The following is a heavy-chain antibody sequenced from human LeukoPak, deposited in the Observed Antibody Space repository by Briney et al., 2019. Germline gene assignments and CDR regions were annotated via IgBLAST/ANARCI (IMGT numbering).Heavy chain of an antibody. CDR3: AKALRITMLVVVHMPLGY. Sequence: GASVKVSCKASGFTFTSSAVQWVRQARGQRLEWIGWIVVGSGNTNYAQKFQERVTITRDMSTSTAYMELSSLRSEDTAVYYCAKALRITMLVVVHMPLGYWGQGTLVTVSS. J-gene: IGHJ4*02. V-gene: IGHV1-58*01. CDR1: GFTFTSSA. D-gene: IGHD3-22*01. CDR2: IVVGSGNT.